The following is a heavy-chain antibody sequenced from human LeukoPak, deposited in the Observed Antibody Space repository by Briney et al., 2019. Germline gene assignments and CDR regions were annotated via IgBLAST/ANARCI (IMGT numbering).Heavy chain of an antibody. D-gene: IGHD3-22*01. CDR1: GFSFSSHG. Sequence: GGSLRLSCAASGFSFSSHGMSWVRQAPGKGLEWVSSISSSSSYIYYADSVKGRFTISRDNAKNSLYLQMNSLRAEDTAVYYCARDLDSSGYYYGYYFDYWGQGTLVTVSS. CDR3: ARDLDSSGYYYGYYFDY. V-gene: IGHV3-21*01. CDR2: ISSSSSYI. J-gene: IGHJ4*02.